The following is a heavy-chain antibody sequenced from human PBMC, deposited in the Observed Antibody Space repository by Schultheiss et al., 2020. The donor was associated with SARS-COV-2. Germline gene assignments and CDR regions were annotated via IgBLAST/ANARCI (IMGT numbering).Heavy chain of an antibody. CDR3: ARGSNSAFDS. Sequence: SETLSLTCAVYGGSFSGYYWSWIRQPPGKGLEWIGEINHSGSTNYNPSLKSRVTISVDTSKNQFSLQMNSVTADDTAVYYCARGSNSAFDSWGQGTLVTVSS. CDR1: GGSFSGYY. CDR2: INHSGST. V-gene: IGHV4-34*01. D-gene: IGHD4-23*01. J-gene: IGHJ4*02.